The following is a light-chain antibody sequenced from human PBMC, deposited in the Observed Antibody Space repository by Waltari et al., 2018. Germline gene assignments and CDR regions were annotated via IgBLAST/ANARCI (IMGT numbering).Light chain of an antibody. J-gene: IGKJ4*01. V-gene: IGKV4-1*01. Sequence: DIVMTQSPESLAVSLGERATITCRSSESLLYTSNNQNFLAWYQRKAGQPPKLLFYWAFVRESGVPDRFSASGSGTDFILSISSLQAEDVAVYYCQQYYTSPLTFGGGTKVEIK. CDR1: ESLLYTSNNQNF. CDR2: WAF. CDR3: QQYYTSPLT.